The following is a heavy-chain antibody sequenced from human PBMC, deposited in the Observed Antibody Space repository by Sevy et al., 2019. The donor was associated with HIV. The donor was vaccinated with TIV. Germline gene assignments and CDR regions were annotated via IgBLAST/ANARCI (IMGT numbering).Heavy chain of an antibody. CDR2: ISYDGSNK. CDR1: GFTFSSYG. CDR3: AQDLGMVLGVIIMGDNNLDF. J-gene: IGHJ4*02. V-gene: IGHV3-30*18. D-gene: IGHD3-10*01. Sequence: GESLKISCAASGFTFSSYGMHWVRQAPGKGLEWVAVISYDGSNKYYADSVKGRFTISRDNSKNTLYLQMNGLRAEHTAVYYCAQDLGMVLGVIIMGDNNLDFWGQGTLVTVSS.